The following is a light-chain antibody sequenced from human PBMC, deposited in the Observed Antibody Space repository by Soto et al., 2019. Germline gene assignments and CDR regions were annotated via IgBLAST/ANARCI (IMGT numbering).Light chain of an antibody. Sequence: EIAMTQSPATLSVSPGERATLSCRASQSVSSNLAWYQQKPGQTPKLLIYVASTRATGIPARFSGSGSGKEFTLSISSLQSEDFAVYYCQQYNVCPLTFGGGTKVEFK. CDR3: QQYNVCPLT. CDR2: VAS. CDR1: QSVSSN. J-gene: IGKJ4*01. V-gene: IGKV3-15*01.